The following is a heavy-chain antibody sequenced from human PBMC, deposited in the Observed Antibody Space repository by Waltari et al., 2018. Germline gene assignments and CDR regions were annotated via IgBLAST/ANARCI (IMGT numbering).Heavy chain of an antibody. CDR3: ARSLVRRTLTNCRAATCPYNFYGLDV. D-gene: IGHD2-15*01. J-gene: IGHJ6*02. V-gene: IGHV2-5*01. CDR1: GFSFGNSGVG. CDR2: IHWNDDE. Sequence: QITLKESGPTLVKPTQTLTLTCSLSGFSFGNSGVGVHWIRQSPRKALEWLALIHWNDDERYSPSLRSRAIITKDTSKNQVVLTVTNVSPADSGTYFCARSLVRRTLTNCRAATCPYNFYGLDVWGQGTAVTVSS.